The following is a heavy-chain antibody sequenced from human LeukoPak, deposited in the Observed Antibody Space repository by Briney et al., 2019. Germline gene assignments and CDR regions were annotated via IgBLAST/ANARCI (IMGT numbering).Heavy chain of an antibody. D-gene: IGHD4-17*01. CDR3: ARDAHDGGTVTTFDY. CDR2: IKQDGSEK. CDR1: GFTFSTYR. J-gene: IGHJ4*02. Sequence: GGSLRLSCAASGFTFSTYRMSWVRQAPGKGLEWVANIKQDGSEKHYVDSVKGRFTISRDNAKNSLYLQMNSLRAEDTAVYYCARDAHDGGTVTTFDYWGQGTLVTVSS. V-gene: IGHV3-7*01.